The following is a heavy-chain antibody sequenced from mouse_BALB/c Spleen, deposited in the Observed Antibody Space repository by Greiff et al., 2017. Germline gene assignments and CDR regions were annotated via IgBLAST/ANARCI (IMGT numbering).Heavy chain of an antibody. J-gene: IGHJ4*01. D-gene: IGHD1-1*01. Sequence: EVQLQESGPGLVKPSQSLSFTCSVTGYSITSGYFRNWIRQFPGNKLEWRGYISDDGSNNYNPSLKNRISITRDTSKNQFFLKLNCVTTEDTAAYYCAALLRDAMDYWGQGTSVTVSS. CDR2: ISDDGSN. V-gene: IGHV3-6*02. CDR3: AALLRDAMDY. CDR1: GYSITSGYF.